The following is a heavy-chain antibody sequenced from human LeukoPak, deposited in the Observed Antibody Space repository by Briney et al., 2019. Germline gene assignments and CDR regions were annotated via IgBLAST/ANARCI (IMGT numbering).Heavy chain of an antibody. CDR3: TRPFERDTAMVTYSY. D-gene: IGHD5-18*01. CDR1: GFTFSGSA. V-gene: IGHV3-73*01. Sequence: GGSLRLSCAASGFTFSGSAMHWVRLASGKGLEWVGRIRSKANSYATEYAASVKGRFTISRVDSKHTAYVQMNSLKAEDTALYYCTRPFERDTAMVTYSYWGQGTLVTVSS. J-gene: IGHJ4*02. CDR2: IRSKANSYAT.